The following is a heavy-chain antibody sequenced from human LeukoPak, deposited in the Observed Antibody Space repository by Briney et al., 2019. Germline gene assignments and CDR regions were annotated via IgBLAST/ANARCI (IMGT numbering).Heavy chain of an antibody. CDR1: GFTLDDYA. V-gene: IGHV3-43*02. CDR2: ISGDGGST. J-gene: IGHJ6*03. D-gene: IGHD3-9*01. CDR3: AKDTRTYYDILTGKYYSYYYMDV. Sequence: PGGSLRLSCAASGFTLDDYAMHWVRQAPGKGLEWVSLISGDGGSTYYADSVKGRFTISRDNSKNSLYLQMNSLRTEDTALYYCAKDTRTYYDILTGKYYSYYYMDVWGKGTTVTVSS.